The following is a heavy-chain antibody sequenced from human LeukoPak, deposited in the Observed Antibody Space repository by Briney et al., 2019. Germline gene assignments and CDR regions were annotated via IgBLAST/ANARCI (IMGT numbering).Heavy chain of an antibody. CDR1: GFTFSSYW. V-gene: IGHV3-7*04. CDR3: AREGVGTFDY. CDR2: IKQDGSDK. Sequence: PGGPLRLSCAASGFTFSSYWMSWIRQAPGKGLEWVANIKQDGSDKYYVDSVKGRFTISRDNPKNSLYLQMNSLRAEDTAVYYCAREGVGTFDYWGQGTLVTVSS. D-gene: IGHD1-1*01. J-gene: IGHJ4*02.